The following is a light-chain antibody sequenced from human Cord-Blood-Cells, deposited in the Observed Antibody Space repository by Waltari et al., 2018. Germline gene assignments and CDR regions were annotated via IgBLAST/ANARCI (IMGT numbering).Light chain of an antibody. CDR1: SSAVGGYNY. Sequence: QSALTQPAAVSGSPGQSITMSCPGTSSAVGGYNYVSWYQQHPGKAPKLMIYDVSNRPSGVSNRFSGSQSGNTASLTISGLQAEDEADYYCSSYTSSSTLVFGGGTKLTVL. CDR2: DVS. CDR3: SSYTSSSTLV. J-gene: IGLJ3*02. V-gene: IGLV2-14*03.